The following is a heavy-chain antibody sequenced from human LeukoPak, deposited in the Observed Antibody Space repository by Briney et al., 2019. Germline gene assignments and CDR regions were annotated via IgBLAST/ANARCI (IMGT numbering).Heavy chain of an antibody. D-gene: IGHD3-3*01. V-gene: IGHV4-59*08. J-gene: IGHJ4*02. Sequence: SETLSLTRTVSGGSISSYYWSWIRQPPGKGLEWIGYIYYSGSAIYSPSLKSRVSISVDTSKNQFSLRLSSVTAADTAVYYCARGPEWYYFDYWGQGTLVTVSS. CDR3: ARGPEWYYFDY. CDR2: IYYSGSA. CDR1: GGSISSYY.